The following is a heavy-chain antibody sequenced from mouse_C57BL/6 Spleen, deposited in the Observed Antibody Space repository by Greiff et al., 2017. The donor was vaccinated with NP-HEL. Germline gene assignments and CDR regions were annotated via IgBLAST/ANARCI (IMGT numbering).Heavy chain of an antibody. J-gene: IGHJ2*01. D-gene: IGHD2-5*01. CDR3: ARSVYSNYYFDY. V-gene: IGHV1-59*01. Sequence: QVQLQQPGAELVRPGTSVKLSCKASGYTFTSYWMHWVKQRPGQGLEWIGVIDPSDSYTNYIQKFKGKATLTVDTSSSTAYMQLSSLTSEDSAVYYCARSVYSNYYFDYWGKGTTLTVAS. CDR2: IDPSDSYT. CDR1: GYTFTSYW.